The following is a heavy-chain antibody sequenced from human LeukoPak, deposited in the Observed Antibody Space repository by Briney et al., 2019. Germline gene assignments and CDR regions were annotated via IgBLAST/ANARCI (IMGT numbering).Heavy chain of an antibody. V-gene: IGHV3-30*18. CDR2: ISYDGSNK. Sequence: GRSLRLSCAASGFTFSSYVMHWVRQAPGKGLEWVAIISYDGSNKYYADSVKGRFTISRDNSKNTLFLQMSSLRAEDTAVYYCAKDRTSVHLWLSDLDYWGQGTLVTVSS. D-gene: IGHD5-18*01. CDR3: AKDRTSVHLWLSDLDY. CDR1: GFTFSSYV. J-gene: IGHJ4*02.